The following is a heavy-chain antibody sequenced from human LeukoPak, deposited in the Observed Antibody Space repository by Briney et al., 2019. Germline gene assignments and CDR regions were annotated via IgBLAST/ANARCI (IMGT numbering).Heavy chain of an antibody. D-gene: IGHD4-17*01. CDR2: ISSDGSNK. CDR1: GFTFSSHA. V-gene: IGHV3-30-3*01. CDR3: ARVPLGDYVFDD. J-gene: IGHJ4*02. Sequence: GRSLRLSCAASGFTFSSHAIHWVRQAPGKGLEWVAIISSDGSNKYYADSVKGRFTISRDNSKNTLYLQMNSLRAEDTAVYYCARVPLGDYVFDDWGQGTLVTVSS.